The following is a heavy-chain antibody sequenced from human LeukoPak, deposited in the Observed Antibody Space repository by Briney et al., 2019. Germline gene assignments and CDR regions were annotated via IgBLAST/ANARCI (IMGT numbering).Heavy chain of an antibody. Sequence: GGSLRLSCAASGLAVSSNCMSWVRQAPGKGLEWVSFIYSGGSTYYTDSVKGRFTISRDNSKNTLYLQMNSLRAEDTAVYYCARRAGDYSHPYDYWGQGILVTVSS. D-gene: IGHD3-22*01. CDR1: GLAVSSNC. J-gene: IGHJ4*02. V-gene: IGHV3-53*01. CDR3: ARRAGDYSHPYDY. CDR2: IYSGGST.